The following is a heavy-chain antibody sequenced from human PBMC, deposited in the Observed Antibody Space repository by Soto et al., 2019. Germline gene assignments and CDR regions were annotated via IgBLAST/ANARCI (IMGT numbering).Heavy chain of an antibody. V-gene: IGHV3-15*01. Sequence: PGGSLRLSCAASGFTFSNAWMSWVRQAPGKGLEWVGRIKSKTDGGTTDYAAPVKGRFTISRDDSKNTLYLQMNSLKTEDTAVYYCTTDKVYCTNGVCWSLFPYYYYYMDVWGKGTTVTVSS. CDR2: IKSKTDGGTT. J-gene: IGHJ6*03. D-gene: IGHD2-8*01. CDR1: GFTFSNAW. CDR3: TTDKVYCTNGVCWSLFPYYYYYMDV.